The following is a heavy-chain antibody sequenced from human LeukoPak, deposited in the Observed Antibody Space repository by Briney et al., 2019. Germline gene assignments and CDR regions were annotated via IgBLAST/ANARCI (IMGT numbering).Heavy chain of an antibody. CDR3: AKDDAWLRFGE. CDR1: GLTFSNHG. D-gene: IGHD3-10*01. CDR2: ISPNADIK. Sequence: GGTLRLSCAAPGLTFSNHGMNWVRQAPGKGLEWVSGISPNADIKYYADSVKGRFTISRDNSKNMLYLEVISLTADDTAVYYCAKDDAWLRFGEWSQGTLVTVSS. J-gene: IGHJ4*02. V-gene: IGHV3-23*01.